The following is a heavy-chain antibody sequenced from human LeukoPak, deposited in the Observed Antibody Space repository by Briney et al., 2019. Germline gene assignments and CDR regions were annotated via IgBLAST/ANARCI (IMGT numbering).Heavy chain of an antibody. CDR3: ARESSVTATY. Sequence: TTSETLSLTCTVSGDSVTNTRYYWGWIRQPPGKGLEWIGTIYYTGDTYYNPSLKSRVTISVDTSNDQFSLELTSVTAADTAVYYCARESSVTATYWGQGTLVIVSS. CDR2: IYYTGDT. V-gene: IGHV4-39*07. D-gene: IGHD2-15*01. CDR1: GDSVTNTRYY. J-gene: IGHJ4*02.